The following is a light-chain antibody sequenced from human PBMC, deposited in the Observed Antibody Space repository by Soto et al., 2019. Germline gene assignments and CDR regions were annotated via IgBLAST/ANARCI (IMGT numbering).Light chain of an antibody. J-gene: IGLJ2*01. CDR2: EGT. CDR1: SSDVGSYDL. CDR3: AAWDASLKRVL. Sequence: QSVLTQPASVSGPPGQSIVISCNGSSSDVGSYDLVSWYLQYPGKAPKVIIFEGTKRPSGVSDRFSGSKSGNTASLTISGLQTEDEADYYCAAWDASLKRVLFGGGTKLTVL. V-gene: IGLV2-23*01.